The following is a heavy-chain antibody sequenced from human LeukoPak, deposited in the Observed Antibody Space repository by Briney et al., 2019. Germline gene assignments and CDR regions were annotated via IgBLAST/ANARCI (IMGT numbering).Heavy chain of an antibody. CDR1: GGSISSGGYY. Sequence: PSQTLSLTCTVSGGSISSGGYYWSWIRQHPGKGLEWIGYIYYSGSTYYNPSLKSRVTISVDTSKNQFSLKLSSVTAADTVVYYCAGAGEYGGNLPQIYDYWGQGTLVTVSS. V-gene: IGHV4-31*03. J-gene: IGHJ4*02. CDR3: AGAGEYGGNLPQIYDY. CDR2: IYYSGST. D-gene: IGHD4-23*01.